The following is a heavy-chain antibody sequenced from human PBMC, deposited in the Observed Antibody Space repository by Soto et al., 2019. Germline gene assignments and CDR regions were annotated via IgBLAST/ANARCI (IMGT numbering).Heavy chain of an antibody. D-gene: IGHD2-2*01. CDR3: ARGLRRQLLNWFDP. Sequence: SETLSLTCTVSGGSISSYYWSWIRQPPGKGLEWIGYIYYIGSTNYNPSLKSRVTISVDTSKNQFSLKLSSVTAADTAVYYCARGLRRQLLNWFDPWCQGTLVTVSS. CDR2: IYYIGST. CDR1: GGSISSYY. J-gene: IGHJ5*02. V-gene: IGHV4-59*01.